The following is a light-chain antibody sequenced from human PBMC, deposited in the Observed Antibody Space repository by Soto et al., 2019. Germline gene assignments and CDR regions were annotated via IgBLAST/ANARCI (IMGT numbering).Light chain of an antibody. CDR2: GAT. CDR1: QSVSGN. CDR3: QQYNEWPET. J-gene: IGKJ1*01. Sequence: EIVLTQSPATLSLSPGERVTLSCTARQSVSGNLARYQQKPGQPPRLLIFGATTRAPDVHARFSGSGSATEFTLTINNLQSRDSAVYYCQQYNEWPETFGPGTKVDIK. V-gene: IGKV3-15*01.